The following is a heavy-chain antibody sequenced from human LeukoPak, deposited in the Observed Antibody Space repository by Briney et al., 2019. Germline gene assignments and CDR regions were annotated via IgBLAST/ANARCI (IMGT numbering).Heavy chain of an antibody. CDR2: IYQTKYT. V-gene: IGHV4-34*01. J-gene: IGHJ4*02. D-gene: IGHD2-15*01. CDR3: ARIRCSPGEDSCYNY. CDR1: GVSFSGNY. Sequence: SETPSLTCGVRGVSFSGNYWSWIRQSPGKGLEWIGEIYQTKYTTYNPSLKSRVTIWADTSVNQLSLTVTSVTAADTAIYYCARIRCSPGEDSCYNYWGRGTLVTVSS.